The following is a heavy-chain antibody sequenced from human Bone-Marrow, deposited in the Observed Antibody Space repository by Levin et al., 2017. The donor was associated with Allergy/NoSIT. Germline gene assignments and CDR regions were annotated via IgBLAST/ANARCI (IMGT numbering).Heavy chain of an antibody. D-gene: IGHD1-26*01. V-gene: IGHV1-2*02. CDR2: INPKSGGA. J-gene: IGHJ4*02. Sequence: GESLKISCKTSGDTFNGYYMHWLRQAPGQGLQWMGWINPKSGGANYPDEFRGRVTMTRDTSITTVYMELRRLRSDDTAIYYCARDLDLGTATFRFASWGQGTLVTVSS. CDR1: GDTFNGYY. CDR3: ARDLDLGTATFRFAS.